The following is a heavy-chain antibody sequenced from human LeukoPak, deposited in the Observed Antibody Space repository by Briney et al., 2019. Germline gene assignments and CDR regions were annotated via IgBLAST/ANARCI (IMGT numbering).Heavy chain of an antibody. D-gene: IGHD2-15*01. CDR3: VRHSRVVAFDY. J-gene: IGHJ4*02. CDR1: GVSISNHY. V-gene: IGHV4-59*08. CDR2: IYYTGNT. Sequence: SETLSLTCTVSGVSISNHYSSWIRQPPGKGLGWIGYIYYTGNTTYNPSLKSRVTISEDTSKNQVSLELSSVTAADTAVYYCVRHSRVVAFDYWGQGNLVTVSS.